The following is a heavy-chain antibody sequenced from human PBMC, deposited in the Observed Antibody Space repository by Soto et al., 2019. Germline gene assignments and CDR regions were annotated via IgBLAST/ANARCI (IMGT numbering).Heavy chain of an antibody. CDR2: IYSDDTT. J-gene: IGHJ5*02. CDR3: AKDLTRQLAYWLDP. Sequence: PGGSLRLSCVASGFTIRNNYMSWVRQAPGKGLEWVSVIYSDDTTFYADSVKGRFTISRDNLRNTFYLQMNSLTSDDTALYYCAKDLTRQLAYWLDPWGQGTQVTVSS. CDR1: GFTIRNNY. V-gene: IGHV3-53*05. D-gene: IGHD6-6*01.